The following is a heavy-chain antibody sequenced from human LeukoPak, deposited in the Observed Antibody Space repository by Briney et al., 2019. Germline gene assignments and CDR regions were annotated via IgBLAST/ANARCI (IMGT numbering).Heavy chain of an antibody. CDR1: GFIFSNYS. V-gene: IGHV3-48*02. J-gene: IGHJ4*02. CDR2: ISSTSNTI. CDR3: ARPSRSTGPAY. D-gene: IGHD2-2*01. Sequence: GGSLRLSCAASGFIFSNYSMNWVRQAPGKGLEWVSWISSTSNTIYYADSVKGRFTISRDNAKNSLDLQMNSLRDEDTTVYYCARPSRSTGPAYWGQGTPVTVSS.